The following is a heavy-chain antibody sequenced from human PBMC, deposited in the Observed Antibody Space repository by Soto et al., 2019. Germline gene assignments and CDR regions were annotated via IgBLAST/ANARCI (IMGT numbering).Heavy chain of an antibody. D-gene: IGHD2-2*02. Sequence: GSLRLSCAASGFTFSSYAMSWVRQAPGKGLEWVSAISGSGGSTYYADSVKGRFTISRDNSKNTLYLQMNSLRAEDTAVYYCAKLAVVPAAIPSWFDPWGQGTLVTVSS. V-gene: IGHV3-23*01. J-gene: IGHJ5*02. CDR3: AKLAVVPAAIPSWFDP. CDR1: GFTFSSYA. CDR2: ISGSGGST.